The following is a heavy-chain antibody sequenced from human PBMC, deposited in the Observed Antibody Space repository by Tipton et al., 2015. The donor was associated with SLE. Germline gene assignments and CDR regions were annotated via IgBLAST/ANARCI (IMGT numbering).Heavy chain of an antibody. V-gene: IGHV1-69*01. CDR1: GGTFSSYA. J-gene: IGHJ1*01. Sequence: QLVQSGPEVKKPGSSVKVSCKASGGTFSSYAISWVRQAPGQGLEWMGGIIPIFGTANYAQKFQGRVTITADESTSTAYMELSSLRSEDTAVYYCARAGGITIFGVVTPPEYFQHWGQGTLVTVSS. CDR3: ARAGGITIFGVVTPPEYFQH. CDR2: IIPIFGTA. D-gene: IGHD3-3*01.